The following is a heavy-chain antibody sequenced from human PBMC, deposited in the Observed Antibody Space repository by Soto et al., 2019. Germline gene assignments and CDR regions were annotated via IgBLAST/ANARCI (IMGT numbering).Heavy chain of an antibody. CDR1: GGSISSGGYY. V-gene: IGHV4-31*03. CDR2: IYYSGST. J-gene: IGHJ5*02. Sequence: SETLSLTCTVSGGSISSGGYYWSWIRQHPGKGLEWIGYIYYSGSTYYNPSLKSRVTISVDTSKTQFSLKLSSVTAADTAVYYCARVHRVVITGWFDPWGQGTLVTVSS. D-gene: IGHD3-22*01. CDR3: ARVHRVVITGWFDP.